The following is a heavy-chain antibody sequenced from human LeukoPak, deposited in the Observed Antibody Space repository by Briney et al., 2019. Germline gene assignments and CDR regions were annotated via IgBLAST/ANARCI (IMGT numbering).Heavy chain of an antibody. CDR1: GFTFSSYS. CDR3: ARAAPGGEYYFDS. J-gene: IGHJ4*02. Sequence: GGSLRLSCAASGFTFSSYSMNWVRQAPGKGLEWVSYISSSSSTIYYADSVKGRFTISRDNAKNSLYLQMNSLRAEDTAVYYCARAAPGGEYYFDSWGQGTLVTVSS. V-gene: IGHV3-48*01. CDR2: ISSSSSTI. D-gene: IGHD6-6*01.